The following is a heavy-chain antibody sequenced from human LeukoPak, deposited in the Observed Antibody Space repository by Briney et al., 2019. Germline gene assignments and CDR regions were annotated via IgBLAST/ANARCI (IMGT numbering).Heavy chain of an antibody. CDR3: AREGSDSSGYHPPWVFDY. J-gene: IGHJ4*02. Sequence: GASVKVSCKASGGTFSSYAISWVRQAPGQGLEWMGGIIPIFGTANYAQKFQGRVTITADESTSTAYMELSSLRSEDTAVYYCAREGSDSSGYHPPWVFDYWGQGTLVTVSS. D-gene: IGHD3-22*01. CDR2: IIPIFGTA. CDR1: GGTFSSYA. V-gene: IGHV1-69*13.